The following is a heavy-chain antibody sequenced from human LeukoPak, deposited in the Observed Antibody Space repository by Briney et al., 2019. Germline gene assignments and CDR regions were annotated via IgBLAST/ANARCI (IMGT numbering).Heavy chain of an antibody. V-gene: IGHV1-46*01. D-gene: IGHD6-13*01. CDR1: GYTFTSYY. J-gene: IGHJ3*02. CDR2: INPSGGST. CDR3: ARSSRGSSSRNDAFDI. Sequence: ASVKVSCKASGYTFTSYYMHWVRQAPGQGLEWMGIINPSGGSTSYAQEFQGRVTMTRDTSTSTVYMELSSLRSEDTAVYYCARSSRGSSSRNDAFDIWGQGTMVTVSS.